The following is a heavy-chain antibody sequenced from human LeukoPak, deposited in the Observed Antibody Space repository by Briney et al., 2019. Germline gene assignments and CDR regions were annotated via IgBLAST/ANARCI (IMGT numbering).Heavy chain of an antibody. CDR2: IYYGGSS. CDR1: GGSISSSSYY. D-gene: IGHD4-17*01. J-gene: IGHJ4*02. Sequence: SETLSLTCTVSGGSISSSSYYWGWIRQPPGKGLEWIGSIYYGGSSYYNPSLKSRVTISVDTSKNQFSLKLSSMAAADTAVYYCASRTRDYGDYVGFDCWGQGTLVTVSS. CDR3: ASRTRDYGDYVGFDC. V-gene: IGHV4-39*01.